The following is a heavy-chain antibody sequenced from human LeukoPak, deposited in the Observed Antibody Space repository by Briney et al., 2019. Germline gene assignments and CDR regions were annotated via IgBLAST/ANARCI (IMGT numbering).Heavy chain of an antibody. Sequence: GGSLRLSCAASGFTFSSYSMNWVRQAPGKGLEWVSSISSSSSYIYYADSVKGRFTISRDNAKNSLYLQMNSLRAEDTAVYYCARDPPRFGFDYWGQGTLVTVSS. D-gene: IGHD3-16*01. CDR1: GFTFSSYS. CDR3: ARDPPRFGFDY. CDR2: ISSSSSYI. V-gene: IGHV3-21*01. J-gene: IGHJ4*02.